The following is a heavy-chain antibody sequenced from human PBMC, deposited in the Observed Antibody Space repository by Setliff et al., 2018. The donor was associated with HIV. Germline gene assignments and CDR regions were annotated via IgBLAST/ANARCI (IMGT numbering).Heavy chain of an antibody. Sequence: SETLSLTCTVSGDSISRSSYYWGWIRQPPGKGLEWIGNIYYIGITNYNPSLKSRVIISVDTSKNQFSLKLSSVTAADTAVYSCARRQSYYDILNGRAFDALDIWGQGTKVTVSS. V-gene: IGHV4-39*07. J-gene: IGHJ3*02. CDR1: GDSISRSSYY. D-gene: IGHD3-9*01. CDR3: ARRQSYYDILNGRAFDALDI. CDR2: IYYIGIT.